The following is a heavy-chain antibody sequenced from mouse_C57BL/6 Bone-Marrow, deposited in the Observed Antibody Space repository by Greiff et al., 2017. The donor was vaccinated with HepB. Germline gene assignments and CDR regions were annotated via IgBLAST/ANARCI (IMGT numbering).Heavy chain of an antibody. CDR2: ISYDGSN. CDR3: ATYGPYYFDY. J-gene: IGHJ2*01. CDR1: GYSITSGYY. V-gene: IGHV3-6*01. Sequence: DVQLQQSGPGLVKPSQSLSLTCSVTGYSITSGYYWNWIRQFPGNKLEWMGYISYDGSNNYNPTLKNRISITRDTSKNKFFLKLNSVTTEDTATYYCATYGPYYFDYWGQGTTLTVSS. D-gene: IGHD1-2*01.